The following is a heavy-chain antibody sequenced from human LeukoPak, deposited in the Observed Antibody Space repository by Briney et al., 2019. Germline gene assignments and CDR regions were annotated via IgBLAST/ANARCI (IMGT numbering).Heavy chain of an antibody. V-gene: IGHV1-2*01. CDR1: GYTFTGYY. J-gene: IGHJ4*02. CDR2: INPNSGDT. CDR3: AREGQRQQLAEFDY. D-gene: IGHD6-13*01. Sequence: ASVKVSCKASGYTFTGYYMHWVQQAPGQGREWMGRINPNSGDTNYAQKFQGRVTNTRDTSINTAYKELSSLRSDDTAVYYCAREGQRQQLAEFDYWGQGPLVAVSS.